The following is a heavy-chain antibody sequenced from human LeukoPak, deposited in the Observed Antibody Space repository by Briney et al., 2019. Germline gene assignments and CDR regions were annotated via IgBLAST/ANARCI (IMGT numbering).Heavy chain of an antibody. J-gene: IGHJ2*01. D-gene: IGHD6-19*01. Sequence: SETLSLTCAVYGGSFSGYYWSWIRQPPGKGLEWIGEINHSGSTNYNPSLKSRVTISVDTSKNQFSLKLSSVTAADTALYYCASDSSGYSYWYFDLWGRGTLVTVSS. V-gene: IGHV4-34*01. CDR2: INHSGST. CDR3: ASDSSGYSYWYFDL. CDR1: GGSFSGYY.